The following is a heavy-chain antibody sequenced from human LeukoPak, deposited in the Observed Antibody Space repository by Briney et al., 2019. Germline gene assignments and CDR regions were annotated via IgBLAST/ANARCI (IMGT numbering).Heavy chain of an antibody. CDR3: ARGDYSEYFQH. V-gene: IGHV1-18*04. Sequence: ASVKVSCKASGYTFTSYGISWVRQAPGQGLEWMGWISAYNGNTNYAQKLQGRVTMTRDTSISTAYMELSRLRSDDTAVYYCARGDYSEYFQHWGQGTLVTVSS. J-gene: IGHJ1*01. CDR1: GYTFTSYG. D-gene: IGHD4-17*01. CDR2: ISAYNGNT.